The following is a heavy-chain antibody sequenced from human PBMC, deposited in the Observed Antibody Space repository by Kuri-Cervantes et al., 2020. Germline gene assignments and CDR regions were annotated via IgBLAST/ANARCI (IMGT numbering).Heavy chain of an antibody. CDR1: GFTFSSYS. V-gene: IGHV3-21*05. D-gene: IGHD2-15*01. CDR3: ARAARRPYSYYFDY. Sequence: GGSLRLSCAASGFTFSSYSMNWVRQAPGKGLEWVSYISSSSSYIYYADSVKGRFTISRDNAKNSLYLQMNSLRAEDTAVYYCARAARRPYSYYFDYWGQGTLVTVSS. J-gene: IGHJ4*02. CDR2: ISSSSSYI.